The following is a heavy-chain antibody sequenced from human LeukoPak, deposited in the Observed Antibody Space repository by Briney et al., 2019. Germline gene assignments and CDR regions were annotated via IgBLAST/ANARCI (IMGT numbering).Heavy chain of an antibody. CDR1: GGSISSGSYY. J-gene: IGHJ4*02. Sequence: SQTLTLTCTVSGGSISSGSYYWRWIRQPAGKGLEWIGRIYTSGSTKYNPSLKSRVTISVDTSMNQYSLKLSSVTAADTAVYYCARGGWNKFDYWGQGTLVTVSS. CDR3: ARGGWNKFDY. D-gene: IGHD3-22*01. V-gene: IGHV4-61*02. CDR2: IYTSGST.